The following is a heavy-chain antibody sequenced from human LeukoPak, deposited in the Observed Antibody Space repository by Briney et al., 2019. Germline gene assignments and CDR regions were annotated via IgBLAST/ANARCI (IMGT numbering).Heavy chain of an antibody. CDR2: ISGSGGST. CDR3: AKVWGPSQYRYYFDY. CDR1: GFTFSSYA. Sequence: GGTLRLSCAASGFTFSSYAMSWVRQAPGKGLEWVSAISGSGGSTYYADSVKGRFTISRDNSKNTLYLQMNSLRAEDTAVYYCAKVWGPSQYRYYFDYWGQGTLVTVSS. V-gene: IGHV3-23*01. D-gene: IGHD3-16*01. J-gene: IGHJ4*02.